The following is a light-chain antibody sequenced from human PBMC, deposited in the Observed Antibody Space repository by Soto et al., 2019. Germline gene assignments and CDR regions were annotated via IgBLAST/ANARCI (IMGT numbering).Light chain of an antibody. CDR2: DTS. Sequence: EVVMRQSPATLSVSPGEGATLSCRASQGIGDTLAWYQHKPGQTPRLLIYDTSNRATGIPARFSGSGSGTDFTLTISSLEPEDFAVYYCQQRSNWPSWTFGQGTKVDIK. V-gene: IGKV3-11*01. CDR1: QGIGDT. J-gene: IGKJ1*01. CDR3: QQRSNWPSWT.